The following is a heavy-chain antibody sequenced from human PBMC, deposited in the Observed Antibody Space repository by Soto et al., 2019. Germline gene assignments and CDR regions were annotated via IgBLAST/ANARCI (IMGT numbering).Heavy chain of an antibody. V-gene: IGHV5-51*01. J-gene: IGHJ4*02. D-gene: IGHD5-12*01. CDR3: AGLPPGRNGYNPFDY. Sequence: EVQLVQSGAEVKKPGESLKISCKGSGYSFTSYWIGWVRQMPGKGLEWMGIIYPSDSDIRYSPSLQGQVTISADRTISTAYLQGSSLNASDSAVYYCAGLPPGRNGYNPFDYWGQGTLVTVSS. CDR1: GYSFTSYW. CDR2: IYPSDSDI.